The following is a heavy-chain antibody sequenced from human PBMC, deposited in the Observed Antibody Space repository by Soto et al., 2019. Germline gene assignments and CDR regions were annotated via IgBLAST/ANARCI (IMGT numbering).Heavy chain of an antibody. V-gene: IGHV4-39*01. D-gene: IGHD3-3*01. Sequence: QLQLQESGPGLVKPSETLSLTCTVSGGSISSSSYYWGWIRQPPGKGLEWIGSIYYSGSTYYNPSLKSRVTISVDTSKNQFSLKLSSVTAADTAVYYCARQEFWSGFPPTTGFDYWGQGTLVTVSS. CDR2: IYYSGST. J-gene: IGHJ4*02. CDR1: GGSISSSSYY. CDR3: ARQEFWSGFPPTTGFDY.